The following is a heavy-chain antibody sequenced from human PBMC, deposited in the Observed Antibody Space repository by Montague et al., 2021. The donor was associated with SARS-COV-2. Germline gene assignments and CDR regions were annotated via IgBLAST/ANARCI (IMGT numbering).Heavy chain of an antibody. CDR3: TTGAGWLVDD. CDR2: VHYGGST. V-gene: IGHV4-59*01. CDR1: GGSISGDY. Sequence: SETLSLTCTVSGGSISGDYWSWFRQPPGKGLEWIGYVHYGGSTKYNPSLKSRVTVSLDTSRSQFSLKLSAVTAADTAVYYCTTGAGWLVDDWGQGTLVTVSS. J-gene: IGHJ4*02. D-gene: IGHD5-12*01.